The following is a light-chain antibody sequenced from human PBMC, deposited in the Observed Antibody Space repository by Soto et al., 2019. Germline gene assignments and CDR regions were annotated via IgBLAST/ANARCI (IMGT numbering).Light chain of an antibody. J-gene: IGLJ2*01. V-gene: IGLV2-11*01. CDR2: DVS. CDR3: CSYSGSDSLL. Sequence: QPALTQPRSVSGSPGESVTISCSGTSSDVGSYNYVSWYQQYPGKAPKVMIYDVSERPSEVPVRFSGSKSGNTASLTISGLQAEDEAEYFCCSYSGSDSLLFGGGTKLTVL. CDR1: SSDVGSYNY.